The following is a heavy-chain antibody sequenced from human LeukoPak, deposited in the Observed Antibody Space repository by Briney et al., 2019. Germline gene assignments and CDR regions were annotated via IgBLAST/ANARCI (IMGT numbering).Heavy chain of an antibody. CDR3: AREGLVVVHLDY. CDR1: GGTFSSYA. Sequence: ASVKVSCNASGGTFSSYAISWVRQAPGQGLEWMGRIIPIFGTANYAQKFQGRVTITTDESTSTAYMELSSLRSEDTAVYYCAREGLVVVHLDYWGQGTLVTVSS. D-gene: IGHD3-22*01. J-gene: IGHJ4*02. V-gene: IGHV1-69*05. CDR2: IIPIFGTA.